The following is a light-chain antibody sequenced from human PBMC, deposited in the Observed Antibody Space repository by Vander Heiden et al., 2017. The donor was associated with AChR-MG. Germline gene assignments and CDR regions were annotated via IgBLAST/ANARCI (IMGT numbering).Light chain of an antibody. Sequence: SAVLTQPPPVSVAPGQTARITVGGNNIGSESGQWYQQKPGQDQMFVIFDDSDRAPGSPERISGSKTGNTATLTISRVEAGDEADYYCHIWDSSSDHVLFGGGTKLTVL. CDR2: DDS. CDR1: NIGSES. J-gene: IGLJ2*01. V-gene: IGLV3-21*02. CDR3: HIWDSSSDHVL.